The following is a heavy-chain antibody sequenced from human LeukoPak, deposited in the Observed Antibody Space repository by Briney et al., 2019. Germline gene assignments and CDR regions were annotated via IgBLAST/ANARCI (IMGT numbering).Heavy chain of an antibody. V-gene: IGHV3-33*01. CDR2: IWYDGSNK. CDR1: GFTFSSYG. Sequence: GGSLRLSCAASGFTFSSYGMHWVRQAPGKGREWEAVIWYDGSNKYYADSVKGRFTISRDNSKNTLYLQMNSLRAEDTAVYYCARDLMVRGVIGAFDIWGQGTMVTVSS. CDR3: ARDLMVRGVIGAFDI. J-gene: IGHJ3*02. D-gene: IGHD3-10*01.